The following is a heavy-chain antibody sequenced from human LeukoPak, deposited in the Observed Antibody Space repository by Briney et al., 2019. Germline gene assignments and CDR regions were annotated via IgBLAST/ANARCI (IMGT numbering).Heavy chain of an antibody. Sequence: SETLSLTRTVSGGSISSYYWSWIRQPPGKGLEWIGYIYSTGSTNYNPSLKSRVTISIDTSKNQFSLKLNSVTAADTAVYFCARVDYYGSGYFDYWGQGTLVTVSS. V-gene: IGHV4-59*01. D-gene: IGHD3-10*01. CDR1: GGSISSYY. CDR2: IYSTGST. J-gene: IGHJ4*02. CDR3: ARVDYYGSGYFDY.